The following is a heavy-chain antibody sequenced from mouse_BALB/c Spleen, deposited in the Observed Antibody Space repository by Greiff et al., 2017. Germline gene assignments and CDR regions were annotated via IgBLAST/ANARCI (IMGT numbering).Heavy chain of an antibody. CDR3: TSGNYLFYAMDY. Sequence: QVQLQQPGAELVRPGASVKLSCKASGYTFTSYWINWVKQRPGQGLEWIGNIYPSDSYTNYNQKFKDKATLTVDKSSSTAYMQLSSPTSEDSAVYYCTSGNYLFYAMDYWGQGTSVTVSS. J-gene: IGHJ4*01. CDR1: GYTFTSYW. CDR2: IYPSDSYT. D-gene: IGHD2-1*01. V-gene: IGHV1-69*02.